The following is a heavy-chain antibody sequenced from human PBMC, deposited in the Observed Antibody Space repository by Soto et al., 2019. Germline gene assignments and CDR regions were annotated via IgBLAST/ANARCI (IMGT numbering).Heavy chain of an antibody. Sequence: QVHLVQSGAEVKQPGASVRVSCKASGYSFTTHIMHWVRQAPGQRLEWMGWINPGNGDTRFAQKFQDRVTVTRDTPASTAYMELSSLRSEDTAVYYCARDRGISIIVDWGSMDVWGQGTTVTVSS. CDR2: INPGNGDT. J-gene: IGHJ6*02. D-gene: IGHD3-22*01. V-gene: IGHV1-3*01. CDR1: GYSFTTHI. CDR3: ARDRGISIIVDWGSMDV.